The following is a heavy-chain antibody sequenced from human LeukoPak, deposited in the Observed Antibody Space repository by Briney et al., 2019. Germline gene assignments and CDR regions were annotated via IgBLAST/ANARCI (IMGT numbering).Heavy chain of an antibody. CDR3: AKAGDFWSGYYRPPFDY. V-gene: IGHV3-23*01. D-gene: IGHD3-3*01. J-gene: IGHJ4*02. Sequence: GGSLRLSCAASGFTFSSYAMSWVRQAPGKGLEWVSAISGSGGSTYYADSVKGRFTISRDNSKNTLYLQMNSLRAEDTAVYYCAKAGDFWSGYYRPPFDYWGQGTPVTVSS. CDR1: GFTFSSYA. CDR2: ISGSGGST.